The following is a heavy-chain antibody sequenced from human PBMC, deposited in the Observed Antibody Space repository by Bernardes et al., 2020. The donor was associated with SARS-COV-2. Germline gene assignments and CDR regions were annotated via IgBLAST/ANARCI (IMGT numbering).Heavy chain of an antibody. J-gene: IGHJ6*02. CDR3: ARGIAAQDLDV. Sequence: ASVKVPCKTSGYSFTSFGISWVRQAPGQGLDWMGWISSYNGDTNYAQNLQGRVTMTTDTSTSTAYMELRSLRSDDTAVYYCARGIAAQDLDVWGQGTTVTVSS. CDR1: GYSFTSFG. V-gene: IGHV1-18*04. CDR2: ISSYNGDT. D-gene: IGHD6-6*01.